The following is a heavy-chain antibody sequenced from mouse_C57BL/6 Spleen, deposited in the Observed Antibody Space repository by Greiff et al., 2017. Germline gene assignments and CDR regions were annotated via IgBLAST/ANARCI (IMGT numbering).Heavy chain of an antibody. D-gene: IGHD1-1*01. CDR2: IYPRSGNT. Sequence: QVQLQQSGAELARPGASVKLSCKASGYTFTSYGISWVKQRTGQGLEWIGEIYPRSGNTYYNEKFKGKATLTSDKSSSTAYMELRSLTSEDSAVYFCARLDYYGSSYDYWGQGTTLTVSS. J-gene: IGHJ2*01. CDR3: ARLDYYGSSYDY. V-gene: IGHV1-81*01. CDR1: GYTFTSYG.